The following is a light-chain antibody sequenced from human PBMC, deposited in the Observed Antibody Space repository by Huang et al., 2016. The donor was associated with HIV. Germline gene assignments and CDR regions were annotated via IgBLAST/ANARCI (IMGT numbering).Light chain of an antibody. Sequence: EIVLTQSPATLSLSPGERATLSCRASQSVSSYLAWYQQKPGQAPSPRICDASNRATGIPARFIGSGSGTDFTLTISSLEPEDFAVYYCQQRSNWPPGFGGGTKVEIK. J-gene: IGKJ4*02. V-gene: IGKV3-11*01. CDR2: DAS. CDR1: QSVSSY. CDR3: QQRSNWPPG.